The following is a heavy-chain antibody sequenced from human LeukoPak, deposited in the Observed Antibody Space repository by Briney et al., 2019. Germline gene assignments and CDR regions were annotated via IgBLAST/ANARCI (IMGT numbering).Heavy chain of an antibody. J-gene: IGHJ5*02. V-gene: IGHV5-51*01. CDR2: IYPGDSDT. CDR1: GYSFTSYW. Sequence: GESLKISCKGSGYSFTSYWIGWVRQMPGKGLEWMGIIYPGDSDTRYSPSFQGQVTISADKSISTAYLQWSSLKASDTAMYYCARQGGSSSSPYNWFDPWGQGTLVNVSS. CDR3: ARQGGSSSSPYNWFDP. D-gene: IGHD6-13*01.